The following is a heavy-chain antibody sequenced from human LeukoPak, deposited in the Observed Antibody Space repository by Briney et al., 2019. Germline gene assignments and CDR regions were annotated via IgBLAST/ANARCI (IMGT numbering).Heavy chain of an antibody. V-gene: IGHV2-70*11. Sequence: GPALVKPSQTLTLTCTFSGFSLSTSGMCMSWIRQPPGKALEWLARIDWDDDKYYSTSLKTRLPISKDTSKIQVVLTMANMDPVDTATYYCARIALLEGATPAYHFDYWGQGTLVTASS. CDR3: ARIALLEGATPAYHFDY. J-gene: IGHJ4*02. D-gene: IGHD1-26*01. CDR1: GFSLSTSGMC. CDR2: IDWDDDK.